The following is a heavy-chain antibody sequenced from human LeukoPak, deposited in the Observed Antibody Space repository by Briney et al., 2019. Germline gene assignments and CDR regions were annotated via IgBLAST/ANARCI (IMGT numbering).Heavy chain of an antibody. CDR1: GFTFSSYA. V-gene: IGHV3-7*01. Sequence: GGSLRLSCAASGFTFSSYAMPWVRQAPGKGLEWVANIKQDGSEKYYVDSVKGRFTISRDNAKNSLYLQMNSLRAEDTAVYYCARVGSIAARRSGYFDYWGQGTLVTVSS. D-gene: IGHD6-6*01. J-gene: IGHJ4*02. CDR2: IKQDGSEK. CDR3: ARVGSIAARRSGYFDY.